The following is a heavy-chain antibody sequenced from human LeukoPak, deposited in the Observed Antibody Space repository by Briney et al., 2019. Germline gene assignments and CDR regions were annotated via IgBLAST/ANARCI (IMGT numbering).Heavy chain of an antibody. J-gene: IGHJ5*02. V-gene: IGHV3-33*01. D-gene: IGHD3-3*01. CDR3: ARGGRITIFGVVKDLNWFDP. CDR1: GFTFSSYG. Sequence: GGSLRLSCAASGFTFSSYGMHWVRQAPGKWLEWVAVIWYDGSNKYYADSVKGRFTISRDNSKNTLYLQMNSLRAEDTAVYYCARGGRITIFGVVKDLNWFDPWGQGTLVTVSS. CDR2: IWYDGSNK.